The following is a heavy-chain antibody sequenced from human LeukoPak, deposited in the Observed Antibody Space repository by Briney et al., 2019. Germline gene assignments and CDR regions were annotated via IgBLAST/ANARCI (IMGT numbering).Heavy chain of an antibody. D-gene: IGHD5-24*01. J-gene: IGHJ4*02. V-gene: IGHV4-59*01. CDR1: GDSISSYY. Sequence: SETLSLTRTVSGDSISSYYWSWIRQPPGKGLEWIGYIFYTGSTNYNPSLKSRVTISVATSKKQFSLKLSSVTAADTAVYHCARGKDGYTYLFDYWGQGTLVTVSS. CDR2: IFYTGST. CDR3: ARGKDGYTYLFDY.